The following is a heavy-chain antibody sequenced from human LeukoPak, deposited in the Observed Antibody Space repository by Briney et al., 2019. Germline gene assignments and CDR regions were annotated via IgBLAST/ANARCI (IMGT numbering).Heavy chain of an antibody. CDR1: GYTFTGYY. V-gene: IGHV1-2*02. CDR3: ARVRIAAALDY. D-gene: IGHD6-13*01. CDR2: INPNSGGT. Sequence: ASVKVSCKASGYTFTGYYMHWVRQTPGQGLEWMGWINPNSGGTNYALKFQGRVTMTRDTSISTAYMELSRLRSDDTAVYYCARVRIAAALDYWGQGTLVTVSS. J-gene: IGHJ4*02.